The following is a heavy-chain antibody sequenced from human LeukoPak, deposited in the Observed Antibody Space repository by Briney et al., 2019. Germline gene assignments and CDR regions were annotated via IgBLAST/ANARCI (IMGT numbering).Heavy chain of an antibody. J-gene: IGHJ6*03. D-gene: IGHD2-2*01. Sequence: ASVKVSCKVSGYTLTELSMHWVRQAPGKGLEWMGGFDPEDGETVYAQKFQGRVTMTRNTSISTAYMELSSLRSEDTAVYYCASRQYCSSTSCEGDYYYYYMDVWGKGTTVTVSS. V-gene: IGHV1-24*01. CDR1: GYTLTELS. CDR3: ASRQYCSSTSCEGDYYYYYMDV. CDR2: FDPEDGET.